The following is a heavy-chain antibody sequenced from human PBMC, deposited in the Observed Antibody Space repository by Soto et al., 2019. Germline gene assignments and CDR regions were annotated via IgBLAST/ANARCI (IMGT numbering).Heavy chain of an antibody. CDR3: ARVRTLEDFWSGYYNYYYYGMDV. J-gene: IGHJ6*02. V-gene: IGHV1-69*06. CDR1: GGTFSSYA. Sequence: GASVKVSCKASGGTFSSYAISWVRQAPGQGLEWMGGIIPIFGTANYAQKFQGRVTITADKSTSTAHMELSSLRSEDTAVYYCARVRTLEDFWSGYYNYYYYGMDVWGQGTTVTVSS. CDR2: IIPIFGTA. D-gene: IGHD3-3*01.